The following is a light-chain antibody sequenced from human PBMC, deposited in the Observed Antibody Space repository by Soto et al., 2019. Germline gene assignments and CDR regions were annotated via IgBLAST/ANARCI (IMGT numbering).Light chain of an antibody. CDR1: QSISIY. J-gene: IGKJ4*01. V-gene: IGKV1-39*01. Sequence: DIQMTQSPSSLSASVGDRVTITCRASQSISIYLNWYHQKPGKAPVLLIYAASNLQSGVPSRFGGSGSGTDFTLTISSLQPEDFATYYCQQSYSTPTFGGGTKVEIK. CDR3: QQSYSTPT. CDR2: AAS.